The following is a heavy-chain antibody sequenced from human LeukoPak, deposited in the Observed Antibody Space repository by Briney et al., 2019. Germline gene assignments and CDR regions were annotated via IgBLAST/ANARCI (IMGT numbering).Heavy chain of an antibody. D-gene: IGHD3-10*01. J-gene: IGHJ4*02. CDR1: GFTFSSYG. CDR3: AKGVTMVRGVYRERGPFDY. V-gene: IGHV3-23*01. CDR2: ISGSGGST. Sequence: PGGSLRLSCAASGFTFSSYGMSWVRQAPGKGLEWVSAISGSGGSTYYADSVKGRFTISRDNSKNTLYLQMNSLRAEDTAVYYCAKGVTMVRGVYRERGPFDYWGQGTLVTVSS.